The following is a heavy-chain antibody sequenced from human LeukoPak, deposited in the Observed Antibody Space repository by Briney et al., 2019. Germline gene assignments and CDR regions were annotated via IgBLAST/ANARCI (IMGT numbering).Heavy chain of an antibody. CDR2: ISGSGGST. D-gene: IGHD6-13*01. V-gene: IGHV3-23*01. CDR3: AKGLRAAAHYNWFDP. J-gene: IGHJ5*02. CDR1: GFTFSSYA. Sequence: GGSLRLSCAASGFTFSSYAMTWVRQAPGKGLEWVSAISGSGGSTYYADSVKGRCTISRDNSKNTLYLQMNSLRAEDTAVYYCAKGLRAAAHYNWFDPWGQGTLVTVSS.